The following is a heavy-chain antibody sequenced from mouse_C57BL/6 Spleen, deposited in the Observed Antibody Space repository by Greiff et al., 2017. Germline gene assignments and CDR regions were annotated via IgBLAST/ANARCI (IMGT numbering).Heavy chain of an antibody. CDR1: GFTFSSYT. Sequence: DVTLVESGGGLVKPGGSLKLSCAASGFTFSSYTMSWVRQTPEKRLEWVATISGGGGNTYYPDSVKGRFTISRDNAKNTLYLQMSSLRSEDTALYYCARHLTTVVFDFDVWGTGTTVTVSS. CDR3: ARHLTTVVFDFDV. D-gene: IGHD1-1*01. V-gene: IGHV5-9*01. CDR2: ISGGGGNT. J-gene: IGHJ1*03.